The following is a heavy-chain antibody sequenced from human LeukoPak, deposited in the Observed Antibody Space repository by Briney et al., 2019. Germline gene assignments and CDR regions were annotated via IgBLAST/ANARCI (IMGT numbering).Heavy chain of an antibody. D-gene: IGHD6-19*01. V-gene: IGHV3-66*02. CDR1: GFTVNSNY. J-gene: IGHJ4*02. CDR3: ARNPSYSSSLY. Sequence: GGSLRLSCAASGFTVNSNYMTWIRQAPGKGLEWVSVIYSVGSTYYADSVRGRFTISRDNSKNTLYLQMNSLRAEDTAIYYCARNPSYSSSLYSGQGTLVTVSS. CDR2: IYSVGST.